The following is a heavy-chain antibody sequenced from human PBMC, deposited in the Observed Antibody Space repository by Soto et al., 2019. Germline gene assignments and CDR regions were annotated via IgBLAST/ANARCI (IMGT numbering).Heavy chain of an antibody. Sequence: GGSMRLSCAASEFTFSSYSMNWVRQDPGQGLEWVSSISSSSSYIYYADSVKGRFTISRDNAKNSLYLQMNSLRAEDTAVYYCARGRGGTTVTLGSVRAEYFQNWGQGTVVTVSS. D-gene: IGHD4-17*01. CDR2: ISSSSSYI. CDR3: ARGRGGTTVTLGSVRAEYFQN. CDR1: EFTFSSYS. J-gene: IGHJ1*01. V-gene: IGHV3-21*01.